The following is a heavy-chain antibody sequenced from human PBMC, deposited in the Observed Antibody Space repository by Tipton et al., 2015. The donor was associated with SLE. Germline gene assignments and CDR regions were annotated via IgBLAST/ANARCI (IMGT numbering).Heavy chain of an antibody. CDR2: IYYSGIT. Sequence: GLVKPSETLSLTCTVSGVSINSHYWAWVRQPPGKGLEWIGYIYYSGITKYSPSLKSRVTISVETSKNQFSLKLSSVTAADTAIYYCAREAGYYGMDVWGQGTTVTVSS. CDR3: AREAGYYGMDV. J-gene: IGHJ6*02. CDR1: GVSINSHY. V-gene: IGHV4-59*11.